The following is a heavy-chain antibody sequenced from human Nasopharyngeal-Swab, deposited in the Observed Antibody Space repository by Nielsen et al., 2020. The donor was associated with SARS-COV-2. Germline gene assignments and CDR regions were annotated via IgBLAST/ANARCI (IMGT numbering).Heavy chain of an antibody. CDR1: GGSISSYY. J-gene: IGHJ3*02. Sequence: GSLRLSCTVSGGSISSYYWSWIRQPPGQGLVWIGYIYYSGSTNYNPSLKSRVTISVDTSKNQFSLKLSSVTAADTAVYYCARRSLGYYDSSGSAVHVAFDIWGQGTMVTVSS. D-gene: IGHD3-22*01. CDR3: ARRSLGYYDSSGSAVHVAFDI. CDR2: IYYSGST. V-gene: IGHV4-59*08.